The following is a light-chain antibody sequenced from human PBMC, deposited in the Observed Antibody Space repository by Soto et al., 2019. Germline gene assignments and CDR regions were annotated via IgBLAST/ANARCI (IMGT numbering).Light chain of an antibody. CDR2: EVS. Sequence: QSALTQPPSASGSPGQSVTISCTATSSDIGAYDYVSWYQQHPGKVPKLMIYEVSKRPSGVPDRFSASKSGNTASLTVSGLQAEDEADYYCSSHGGANNFYVFGTGTKVTVL. CDR3: SSHGGANNFYV. J-gene: IGLJ1*01. CDR1: SSDIGAYDY. V-gene: IGLV2-8*01.